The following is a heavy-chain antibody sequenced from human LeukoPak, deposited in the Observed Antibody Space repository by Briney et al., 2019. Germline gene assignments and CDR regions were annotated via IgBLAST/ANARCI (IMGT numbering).Heavy chain of an antibody. CDR1: GFTVTSNY. D-gene: IGHD6-19*01. CDR3: VRGGSGWYLYDY. V-gene: IGHV3-66*01. J-gene: IGHJ4*02. Sequence: GGSLRLSCAASGFTVTSNYMKWVRQAPGKGLEWVSVIYTSGNAYYADSVKGRFTISRDISKNTLYLQMNSLRVEDTAVYYCVRGGSGWYLYDYWGRGILVTVSS. CDR2: IYTSGNA.